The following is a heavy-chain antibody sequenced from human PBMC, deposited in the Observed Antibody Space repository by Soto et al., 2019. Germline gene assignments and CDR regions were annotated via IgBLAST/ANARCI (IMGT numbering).Heavy chain of an antibody. J-gene: IGHJ6*03. CDR3: ARQGLRTNLRAYYYYYMDV. Sequence: GESLKISCKGSGYSFTSYWIGWVRQMPGKGLEWMGIIYPGDSDTRYSPSFQGQVTISADKSISTAYLQWSSLKASDTAMYYCARQGLRTNLRAYYYYYMDVWGKGTTVTVSS. D-gene: IGHD1-1*01. CDR1: GYSFTSYW. V-gene: IGHV5-51*01. CDR2: IYPGDSDT.